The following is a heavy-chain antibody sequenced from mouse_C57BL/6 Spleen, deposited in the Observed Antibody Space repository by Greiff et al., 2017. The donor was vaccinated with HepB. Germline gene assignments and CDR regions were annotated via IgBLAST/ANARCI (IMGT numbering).Heavy chain of an antibody. V-gene: IGHV1-69*01. CDR3: ARKNYGNYSAWFAY. CDR2: IDPSDSYT. J-gene: IGHJ3*01. Sequence: VQLQQPGAELVMPGASVKLSCKASGYTFTSYWMHWVKQRPGQGLEWIGEIDPSDSYTNYNQKLKGKSTLTVDKSSSTAYMQLSSLTSEDSAVYYCARKNYGNYSAWFAYWGQGTLVTVSA. CDR1: GYTFTSYW. D-gene: IGHD2-1*01.